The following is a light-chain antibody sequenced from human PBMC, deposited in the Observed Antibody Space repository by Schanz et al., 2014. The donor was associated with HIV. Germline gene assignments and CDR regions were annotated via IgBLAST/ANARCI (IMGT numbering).Light chain of an antibody. CDR2: GAS. J-gene: IGKJ4*01. CDR3: QQYGNSPLT. Sequence: VLTQSPGTLSLSPGDRATLSCRASQSVSDSFLAWYQQKPGQAPRLLIYGASSRATGIPDRFSGSGSGTDFTLTISRLEPEDFAVYYCQQYGNSPLTFGGGTKVEIK. V-gene: IGKV3-20*01. CDR1: QSVSDSF.